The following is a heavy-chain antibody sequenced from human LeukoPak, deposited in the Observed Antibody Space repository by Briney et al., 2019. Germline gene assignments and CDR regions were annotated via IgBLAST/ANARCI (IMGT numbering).Heavy chain of an antibody. J-gene: IGHJ4*02. V-gene: IGHV3-66*02. CDR2: IYSGGST. CDR1: GSTVSSNY. Sequence: QPGGSLRLSCAASGSTVSSNYMSWVRQAPGKGLEWVSIIYSGGSTYYADSVKGRFTISRDNSKNTLYLQMNSLRAEDTAVYYCASKGPQYTSSWYYFDYWGQGTLVTVSS. CDR3: ASKGPQYTSSWYYFDY. D-gene: IGHD6-13*01.